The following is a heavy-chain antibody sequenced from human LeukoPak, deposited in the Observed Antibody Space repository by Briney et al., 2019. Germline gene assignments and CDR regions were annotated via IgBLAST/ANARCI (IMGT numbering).Heavy chain of an antibody. D-gene: IGHD3-16*02. CDR3: ARAIRGDDYVWGSYRYPDY. Sequence: ASVKVSCKASGYTFTGYYMYWVRQAPGQGLEWMGWINPNSGGTNYAQKFQGRVTMTRDTSISTAYMELSRLRSDDTVVYYCARAIRGDDYVWGSYRYPDYWGQGTLVTVSS. CDR2: INPNSGGT. J-gene: IGHJ4*02. V-gene: IGHV1-2*02. CDR1: GYTFTGYY.